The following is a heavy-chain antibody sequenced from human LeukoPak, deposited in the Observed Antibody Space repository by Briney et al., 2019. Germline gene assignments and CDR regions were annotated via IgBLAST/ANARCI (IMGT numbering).Heavy chain of an antibody. J-gene: IGHJ3*02. CDR3: AKESTWYSGGYDAFDI. CDR2: IRYDGSNK. V-gene: IGHV3-30*02. D-gene: IGHD1-26*01. CDR1: GFTFSSYG. Sequence: GGSLRLSCAASGFTFSSYGMHWVRQAPGKGLEWVAFIRYDGSNKYYADFVKGRFTISRDNSKKTLDLQMNSLRAEDTAVYYCAKESTWYSGGYDAFDIWGQGTMVTVSS.